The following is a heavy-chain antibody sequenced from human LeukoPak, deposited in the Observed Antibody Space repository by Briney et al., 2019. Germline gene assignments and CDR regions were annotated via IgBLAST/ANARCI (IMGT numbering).Heavy chain of an antibody. D-gene: IGHD5-12*01. Sequence: SETLSLTCTVSGGYISSFYWSWIRQPAGKGLEWIGRIDTTRSTKYIPSLNSRVTISLDTSKNQFSLELSSVTAADTALYYCARVGETGYDFDYWGQGTLVTVSS. CDR2: IDTTRST. V-gene: IGHV4-4*07. CDR1: GGYISSFY. CDR3: ARVGETGYDFDY. J-gene: IGHJ4*02.